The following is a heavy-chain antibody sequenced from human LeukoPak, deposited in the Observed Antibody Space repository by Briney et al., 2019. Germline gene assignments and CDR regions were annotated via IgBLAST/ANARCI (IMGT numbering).Heavy chain of an antibody. CDR3: AREMTYYYDSSGSLFFDY. CDR2: INSDGSST. J-gene: IGHJ4*02. Sequence: GGSLRLSCAASGFTFSSYWTHWVRQAPGKGLVWVSRINSDGSSTSYADSVKGRSTISRDNAKNTLYLQMNSLRAEDTAVYYCAREMTYYYDSSGSLFFDYWGQGTLVTVSS. V-gene: IGHV3-74*01. D-gene: IGHD3-22*01. CDR1: GFTFSSYW.